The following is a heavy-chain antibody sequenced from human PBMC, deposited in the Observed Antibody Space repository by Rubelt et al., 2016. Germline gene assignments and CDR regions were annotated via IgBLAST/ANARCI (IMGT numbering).Heavy chain of an antibody. CDR2: IYYSGST. Sequence: QLQLQESGPGLVRPSETLSLTCTVSGGSISGTIYYWGWIRQPPGKGLEWIGSIYYSGSTYSQPSLKSRVTISIDTSKHQYPLKSSSGPAADTAGYYCAIRPTLKGMQWLDRLRVVLAFDFWGQGTMVTVSS. V-gene: IGHV4-39*07. CDR3: AIRPTLKGMQWLDRLRVVLAFDF. D-gene: IGHD6-19*01. CDR1: GGSISGTIYY. J-gene: IGHJ3*01.